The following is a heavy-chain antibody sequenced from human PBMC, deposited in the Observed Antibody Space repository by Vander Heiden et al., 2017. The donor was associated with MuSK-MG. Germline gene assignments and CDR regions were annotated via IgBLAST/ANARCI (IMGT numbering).Heavy chain of an antibody. D-gene: IGHD5-18*01. V-gene: IGHV2-5*02. J-gene: IGHJ5*02. CDR1: GFSLTTGGVG. CDR3: AHIIYGYYCEP. Sequence: QITLKESGPTLVKPTQTLTLTCTFSGFSLTTGGVGVGWLRQPPGKAPEWLALVYGDDDKRYTPSLESRLTITKDTSRDQVVLSMTNMGPADTATYYCAHIIYGYYCEPWGQGTLGTVSS. CDR2: VYGDDDK.